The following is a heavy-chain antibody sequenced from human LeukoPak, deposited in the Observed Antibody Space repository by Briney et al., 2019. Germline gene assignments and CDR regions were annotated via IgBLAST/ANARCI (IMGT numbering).Heavy chain of an antibody. Sequence: SVKVSCKASGGTFSSYAISWVRQAPGQGLEWMGGIIPIFGTANYAQKFQGRVTITTDESTSTAYMELSSLRSEDTAVYYCARHYGYEAPKTSETVCAFDIWGQGTMVTVSS. J-gene: IGHJ3*02. CDR3: ARHYGYEAPKTSETVCAFDI. V-gene: IGHV1-69*05. CDR2: IIPIFGTA. CDR1: GGTFSSYA. D-gene: IGHD4-17*01.